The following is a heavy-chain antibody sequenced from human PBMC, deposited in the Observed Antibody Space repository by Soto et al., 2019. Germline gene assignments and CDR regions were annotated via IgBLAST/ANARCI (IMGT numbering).Heavy chain of an antibody. Sequence: PGGSLRLSCAASGFTFSSYGMHWVRQAPGKGLEWVAVIWYDGSNKYYADSVKGRFTISRDNSKNTLYLQMNSLRAEDTAVYYCARTNSSGFYFXYWGQGTLVXVSS. CDR1: GFTFSSYG. CDR2: IWYDGSNK. V-gene: IGHV3-33*01. J-gene: IGHJ4*02. CDR3: ARTNSSGFYFXY. D-gene: IGHD6-19*01.